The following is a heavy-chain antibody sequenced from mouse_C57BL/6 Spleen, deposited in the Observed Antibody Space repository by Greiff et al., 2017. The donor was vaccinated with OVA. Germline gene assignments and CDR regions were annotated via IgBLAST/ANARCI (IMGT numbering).Heavy chain of an antibody. D-gene: IGHD2-10*01. J-gene: IGHJ4*01. CDR2: IYPGDGDT. V-gene: IGHV1-82*01. CDR3: APTYYGNYDAMDY. Sequence: QVQLQQSGPELVKPGASVKISCKASGYAFSSSWMNWVKQRPGKGLEWIGRIYPGDGDTNYNGKFKGKATLTADKSSSTAYMQLSSLTSEDSAVYFCAPTYYGNYDAMDYWGQGTSVTVSS. CDR1: GYAFSSSW.